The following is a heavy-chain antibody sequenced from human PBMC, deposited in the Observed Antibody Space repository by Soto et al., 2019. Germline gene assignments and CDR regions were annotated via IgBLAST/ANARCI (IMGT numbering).Heavy chain of an antibody. CDR2: IYSGGST. J-gene: IGHJ5*02. Sequence: EVQLVESGGGLVQPGGSLRLSCVASGFTVSSNYMSWVRQAPGKGLEWVSVIYSGGSTYYADSVKGRFTISRHNSKNTLYLQMNSLRAEDTAVYYCARMGDYYGSGSPTFDPWGQGTLVTVSS. V-gene: IGHV3-53*04. CDR1: GFTVSSNY. D-gene: IGHD3-10*01. CDR3: ARMGDYYGSGSPTFDP.